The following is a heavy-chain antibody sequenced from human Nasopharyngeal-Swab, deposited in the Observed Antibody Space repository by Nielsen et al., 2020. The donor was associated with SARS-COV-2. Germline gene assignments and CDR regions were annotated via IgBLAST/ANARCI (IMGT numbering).Heavy chain of an antibody. V-gene: IGHV1-2*06. Sequence: ASVKVSCKASGYTFTAYYMHWVRQAPGQGLEWMGRINPNSGGTNYAQKFQGRVTMTGDTSISTAYMELSRLRSDDTAVYYCARDLGRDGYIPDYWGQGTLVTVSS. CDR3: ARDLGRDGYIPDY. J-gene: IGHJ4*02. CDR1: GYTFTAYY. CDR2: INPNSGGT. D-gene: IGHD5-24*01.